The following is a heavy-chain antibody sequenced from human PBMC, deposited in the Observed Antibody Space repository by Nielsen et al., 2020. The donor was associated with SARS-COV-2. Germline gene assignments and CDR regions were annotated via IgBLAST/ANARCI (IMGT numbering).Heavy chain of an antibody. CDR3: ARDGSGWYIGY. Sequence: GGSLRLSCAASGFTFSSYSMNWVRQAPGKGLEWVSYISSSSSTIYYADSVKGRFTISRDNSKNTLYLQMNSLRAEDTAVYYCARDGSGWYIGYWGQGTLVTVSS. CDR1: GFTFSSYS. CDR2: ISSSSSTI. V-gene: IGHV3-48*01. J-gene: IGHJ4*02. D-gene: IGHD6-19*01.